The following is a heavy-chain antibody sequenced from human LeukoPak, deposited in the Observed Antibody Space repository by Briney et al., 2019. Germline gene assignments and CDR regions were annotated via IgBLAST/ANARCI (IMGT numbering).Heavy chain of an antibody. V-gene: IGHV4-34*01. Sequence: SETLSLTCAVYGGSFSGYYWSWIRQPPGKGLEWIGEINHSGSTNYNPPLKSRVTISVDTSKNQFSLKLSSVTAADTAVYYCARGRWYWFDPWGQGTLVTVSS. CDR3: ARGRWYWFDP. CDR1: GGSFSGYY. CDR2: INHSGST. D-gene: IGHD6-13*01. J-gene: IGHJ5*02.